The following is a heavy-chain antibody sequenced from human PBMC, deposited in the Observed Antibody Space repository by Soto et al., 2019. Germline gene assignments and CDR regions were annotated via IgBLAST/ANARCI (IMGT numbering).Heavy chain of an antibody. CDR1: GFTFSSYS. V-gene: IGHV3-21*01. CDR2: ISSSSSYI. J-gene: IGHJ6*02. CDR3: ARDGVVVVPAAMYYYYGMDV. D-gene: IGHD2-2*01. Sequence: GGSLRLSCAASGFTFSSYSMNWVRQAPGKGLEWVSSISSSSSYIYYADSVKGRFTISRDNAKNSLYLQMNSLRAEDTAVYYCARDGVVVVPAAMYYYYGMDVWGQGTTVTVSS.